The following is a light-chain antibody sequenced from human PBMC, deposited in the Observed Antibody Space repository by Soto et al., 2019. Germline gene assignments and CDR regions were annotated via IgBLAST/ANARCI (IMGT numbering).Light chain of an antibody. CDR3: QRYNNRPPVT. CDR1: QSVNNN. Sequence: EIVMTQSPATLSVSPGETATLSCRASQSVNNNLAWYQQRPGQAPRLLIYSAFTRATGVPARFSGSGSGTEFTLTISSLQSEDFAIYYCQRYNNRPPVTFGGGTKVEMK. J-gene: IGKJ4*01. V-gene: IGKV3-15*01. CDR2: SAF.